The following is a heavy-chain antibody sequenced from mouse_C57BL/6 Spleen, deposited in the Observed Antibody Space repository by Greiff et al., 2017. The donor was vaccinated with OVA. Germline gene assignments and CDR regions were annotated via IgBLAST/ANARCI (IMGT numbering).Heavy chain of an antibody. CDR2: IWTGGGS. CDR3: ARKGAGTAMDY. J-gene: IGHJ4*01. CDR1: GFSLTSYA. Sequence: QVQLKESGPGLVAPSQSLSITCTVSGFSLTSYAISWVRQPPGKGLEWLGVIWTGGGSTYNSALNSRLSISKDNSKRQVFLKMNSLQTDDTARYDCARKGAGTAMDYWGQGTSVTVSS. V-gene: IGHV2-9-1*01. D-gene: IGHD4-1*01.